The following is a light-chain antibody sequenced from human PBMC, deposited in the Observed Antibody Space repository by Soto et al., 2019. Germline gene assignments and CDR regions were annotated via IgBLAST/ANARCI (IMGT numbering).Light chain of an antibody. CDR1: QGISSY. V-gene: IGKV1-9*01. CDR3: EQLYSYVLT. Sequence: IQVTQSPSSLSASVGDRGTITCRASQGISSYLAWYQQKPGKAHKLLIYAASTLQSGVPSRFGVSGSGRDFTLPVSSLTPEDYASYCCEQLYSYVLTFGGVTKVEIK. CDR2: AAS. J-gene: IGKJ4*01.